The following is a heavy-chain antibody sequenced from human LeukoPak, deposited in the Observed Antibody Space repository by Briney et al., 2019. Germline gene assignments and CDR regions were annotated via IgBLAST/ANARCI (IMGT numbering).Heavy chain of an antibody. V-gene: IGHV4-39*07. CDR2: IYYNGGT. CDR3: ARGSDFWSGPSTFDY. CDR1: GDSIASTIYY. J-gene: IGHJ4*02. Sequence: SETLSLTCSVSGDSIASTIYYWGWIRQPPGKGLEWIGNIYYNGGTYYTPSLKSRVIISIDTSKNQFSLKLSSVTAADTAVYYCARGSDFWSGPSTFDYWGQGTLVTVSS. D-gene: IGHD3-3*01.